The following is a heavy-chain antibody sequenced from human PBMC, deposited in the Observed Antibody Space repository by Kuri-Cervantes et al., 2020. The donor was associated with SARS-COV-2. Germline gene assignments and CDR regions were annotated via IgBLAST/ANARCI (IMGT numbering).Heavy chain of an antibody. Sequence: GGSLRLSCAASGVTVSTNFMNFFRQSAGKGLEWVSSLNPGGATFYDDSVKGRFTISTDTSKNMVFLQMNNLRVDDTAVYYCARGMAGRPRYFDCWGRGTLVTVSS. V-gene: IGHV3-53*01. CDR2: LNPGGAT. J-gene: IGHJ4*01. D-gene: IGHD5-24*01. CDR1: GVTVSTNF. CDR3: ARGMAGRPRYFDC.